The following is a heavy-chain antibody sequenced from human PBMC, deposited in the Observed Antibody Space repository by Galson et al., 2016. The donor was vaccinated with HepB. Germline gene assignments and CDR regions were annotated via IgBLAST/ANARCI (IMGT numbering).Heavy chain of an antibody. CDR2: ISTSSSFR. D-gene: IGHD3-3*01. V-gene: IGHV3-21*01. J-gene: IGHJ1*01. CDR1: GFIFSSYS. CDR3: ARRGYRAY. Sequence: SLRLSCAASGFIFSSYSMNWVRQAPGKGLEWVSSISTSSSFRDYADSVKGRLTIYRDNAKNSVSTQKYTLRAEDTAVYYCARRGYRAYWGQGTLVTVSS.